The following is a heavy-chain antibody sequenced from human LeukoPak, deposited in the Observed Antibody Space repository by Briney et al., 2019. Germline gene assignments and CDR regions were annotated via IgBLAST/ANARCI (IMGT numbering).Heavy chain of an antibody. Sequence: SETLSLTCTVSGGSISSSSYYWGWIRQPPGKGLEWIGSIYYSGSTYYNPSLKSRVTISVDTSKNQFSLKLSSVTAADTAVYYCAREWGVTVTRPFDPRGQGTLVTVSS. CDR3: AREWGVTVTRPFDP. D-gene: IGHD4-11*01. CDR2: IYYSGST. CDR1: GGSISSSSYY. V-gene: IGHV4-39*07. J-gene: IGHJ5*02.